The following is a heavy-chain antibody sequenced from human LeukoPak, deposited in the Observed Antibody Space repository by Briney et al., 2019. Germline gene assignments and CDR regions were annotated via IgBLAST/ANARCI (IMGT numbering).Heavy chain of an antibody. J-gene: IGHJ4*02. Sequence: ASVKVSRKASGYTFTGYYMHWVRQRPGQGLERMGWINPNSGGTNYAQKFHARVTMTSNTSISTAYMELSRLRSDDTAVYYCARDRGSGWFPDDYWGQGPLVTVAS. D-gene: IGHD6-19*01. CDR1: GYTFTGYY. V-gene: IGHV1-2*02. CDR3: ARDRGSGWFPDDY. CDR2: INPNSGGT.